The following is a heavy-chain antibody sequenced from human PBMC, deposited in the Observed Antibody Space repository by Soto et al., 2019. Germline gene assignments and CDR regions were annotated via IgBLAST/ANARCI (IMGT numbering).Heavy chain of an antibody. CDR1: GFSLSTSGVG. D-gene: IGHD1-7*01. V-gene: IGHV2-5*02. J-gene: IGHJ5*02. CDR2: IYWDDDK. Sequence: SGPTLVNPTQTLTLTCTFSGFSLSTSGVGVRRNRQPQGKALEWLALIYWDDDKRYSPSLKSRLTITKNTTKTQVVLTITYMDLVDTVIYYCVHAPWNYNWNFNWFDPWGQGTLVTVSS. CDR3: VHAPWNYNWNFNWFDP.